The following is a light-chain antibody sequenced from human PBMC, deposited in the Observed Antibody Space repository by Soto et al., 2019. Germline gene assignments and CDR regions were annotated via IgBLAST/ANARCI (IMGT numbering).Light chain of an antibody. CDR3: QQRKGYPIT. Sequence: DIQLTQSPSVLSASIGDRVTITCGASEDIRSYLAWYQQKPGKAPNLLIHTASTLQGRVPSRFSGSGSGTEFTLTISSLQPEDVATYYCQQRKGYPITFGQGTRLEIK. CDR2: TAS. CDR1: EDIRSY. J-gene: IGKJ5*01. V-gene: IGKV1-9*01.